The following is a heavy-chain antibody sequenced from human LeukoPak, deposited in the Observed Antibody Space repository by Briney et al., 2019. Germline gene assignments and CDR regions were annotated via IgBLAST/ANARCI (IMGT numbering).Heavy chain of an antibody. D-gene: IGHD6-19*01. V-gene: IGHV3-9*03. Sequence: GGSLRLSCAASGFTFDDYAMHWVRQAPGKGLEWVSGISWNSGSIGYADSVKGRFTISRDNAKNSLYLQMNSLRAEDMALYYCAKDISSGWYPGAFDIWGQGTMVTVSS. CDR1: GFTFDDYA. CDR3: AKDISSGWYPGAFDI. J-gene: IGHJ3*02. CDR2: ISWNSGSI.